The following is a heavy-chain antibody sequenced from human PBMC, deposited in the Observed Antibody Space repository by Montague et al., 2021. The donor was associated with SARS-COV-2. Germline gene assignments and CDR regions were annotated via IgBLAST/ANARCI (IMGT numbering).Heavy chain of an antibody. CDR3: ARDYWAGRDKYYFDY. D-gene: IGHD2-15*01. CDR1: GLTFAGYP. J-gene: IGHJ4*02. Sequence: SLRLSCAVSGLTFAGYPMNWIRQAPGKGLAWVASISGSGNFRYYAASLKGRFTISRHNAGNLLFLQMDSLTADDTAFYYCARDYWAGRDKYYFDYWGRGTLVTVSS. CDR2: ISGSGNFR. V-gene: IGHV3-21*01.